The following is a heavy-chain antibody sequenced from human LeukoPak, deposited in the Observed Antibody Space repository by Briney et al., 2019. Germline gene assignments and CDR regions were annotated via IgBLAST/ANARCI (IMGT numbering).Heavy chain of an antibody. V-gene: IGHV3-7*01. CDR3: ARVICDYVWGSYRCHFDY. CDR1: GFTFSIYW. J-gene: IGHJ4*02. Sequence: PGGSLRLSCAASGFTFSIYWMGWVRQAPGKGLEWVANIKEDGSNPYYLDSVKGRFTISRDNAKNSLHLQMKSLRAEDTAVYFCARVICDYVWGSYRCHFDYWGQGTLVSVSS. CDR2: IKEDGSNP. D-gene: IGHD3-16*02.